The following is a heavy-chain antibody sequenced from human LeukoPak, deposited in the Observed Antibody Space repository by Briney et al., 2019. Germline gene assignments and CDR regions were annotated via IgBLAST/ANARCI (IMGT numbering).Heavy chain of an antibody. CDR3: ARSGGSYYLINDY. V-gene: IGHV3-7*01. CDR1: EFTFSDYW. CDR2: INQDDSDR. J-gene: IGHJ4*02. Sequence: GGSLRLSCAASEFTFSDYWMTWVRQAPGKGLEWVANINQDDSDRYYVDSVKGRFTISRDNAQNALYLQINHLRAEDTAVYYCARSGGSYYLINDYWGQGTLVTVSS. D-gene: IGHD1-26*01.